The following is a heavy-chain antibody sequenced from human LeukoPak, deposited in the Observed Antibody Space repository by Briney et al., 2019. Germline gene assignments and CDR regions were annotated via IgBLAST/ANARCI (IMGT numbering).Heavy chain of an antibody. CDR2: IKQDGSEK. CDR1: GFTFSSYW. Sequence: GGSLRLSCAASGFTFSSYWMIWVRQAPGKGLEWVANIKQDGSEKYYVDSVKGRFTISRDNAKNSLYLQMNSLRAEDTAVYYCAREAAGPYQKDWGQGTLVTVSS. CDR3: AREAAGPYQKD. V-gene: IGHV3-7*01. J-gene: IGHJ4*02. D-gene: IGHD6-19*01.